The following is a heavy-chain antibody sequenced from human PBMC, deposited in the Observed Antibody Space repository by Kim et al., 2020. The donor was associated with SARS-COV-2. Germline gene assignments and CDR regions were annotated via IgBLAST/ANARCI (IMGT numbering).Heavy chain of an antibody. CDR2: IYTSGST. CDR3: ARVEPFYSLGGWFDP. D-gene: IGHD3-16*01. J-gene: IGHJ5*02. V-gene: IGHV4-61*02. CDR1: GGSISSGSYY. Sequence: SETLSLTCTVSGGSISSGSYYWSWIRQPAGKGLEWIGRIYTSGSTNYNPSLKSRVTISVDTSKNQFSLKLSSVTAADTAVYYCARVEPFYSLGGWFDPWGQGTLVTVSS.